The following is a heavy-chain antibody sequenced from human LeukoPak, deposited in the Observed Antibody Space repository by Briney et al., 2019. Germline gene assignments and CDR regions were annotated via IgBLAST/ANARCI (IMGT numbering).Heavy chain of an antibody. V-gene: IGHV1-46*01. CDR3: ARELLRRNNWFDP. CDR1: GYTFTSYY. D-gene: IGHD3-3*01. J-gene: IGHJ5*02. Sequence: ASVKVSCKASGYTFTSYYMHWVRQAPGQGLEWMGIINPSGGSTSYAQKFQGRVTMTRDMSTSTVYMELSSLRSEGTAVYYCARELLRRNNWFDPWGQGTLVTVSS. CDR2: INPSGGST.